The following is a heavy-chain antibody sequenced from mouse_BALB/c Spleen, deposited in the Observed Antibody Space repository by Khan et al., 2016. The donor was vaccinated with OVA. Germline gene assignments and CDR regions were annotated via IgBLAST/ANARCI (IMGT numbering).Heavy chain of an antibody. CDR2: INTYTGEP. CDR1: GYTFTNYG. Sequence: QVQLKQSGPELKKPGETVKISCKASGYTFTNYGMNWVKQAPGKGLKWMGWINTYTGEPTYADDFKGRFAFSLATSASTAYLQINNLKNEDTATYFCASGGYWYFDVWGAGTTVTVSS. V-gene: IGHV9-3-1*01. J-gene: IGHJ1*01. D-gene: IGHD1-1*02. CDR3: ASGGYWYFDV.